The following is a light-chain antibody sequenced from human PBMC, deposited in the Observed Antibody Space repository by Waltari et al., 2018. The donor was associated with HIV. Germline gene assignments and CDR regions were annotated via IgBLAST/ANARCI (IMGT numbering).Light chain of an antibody. V-gene: IGLV3-10*01. J-gene: IGLJ2*01. CDR2: EDS. Sequence: SYELTQPPSVSVSPGQTARITCSGDALPKTYAYWYQQKSGQAPVLVIYEDSKRPSGITERFSGSSSGTMATLTISGAQVEDEADYYCYSTDSSGNHKVFGGGTKLTVL. CDR1: ALPKTY. CDR3: YSTDSSGNHKV.